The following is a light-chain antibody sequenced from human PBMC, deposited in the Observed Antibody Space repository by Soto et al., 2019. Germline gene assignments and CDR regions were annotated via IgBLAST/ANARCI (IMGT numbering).Light chain of an antibody. V-gene: IGLV2-14*01. Sequence: QSVLTQPASVSGSPGPSITISCTGTSSDVGVYNYVSWYQQHQGKAPKLMIYEVSNRPSGVSNRLSGSKSGTTASLTISGLQAEDEADYYCSSYTSSSFDYVFGAGTKLTVL. J-gene: IGLJ1*01. CDR2: EVS. CDR1: SSDVGVYNY. CDR3: SSYTSSSFDYV.